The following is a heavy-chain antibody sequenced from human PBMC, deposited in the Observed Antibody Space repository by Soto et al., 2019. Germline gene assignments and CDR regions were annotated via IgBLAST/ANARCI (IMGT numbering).Heavy chain of an antibody. CDR1: GYTFTGYY. CDR2: INPNSGGT. J-gene: IGHJ6*03. V-gene: IGHV1-2*04. CDR3: AREYSNYRHYYSMDV. Sequence: ASVKVSCKASGYTFTGYYMHWVRQAPGQGLEWMGWINPNSGGTNYAQKFQGWVTMTRDTSVSTAYMELSRLRSDDTAVYYCAREYSNYRHYYSMDVWGKGTTVTVSS. D-gene: IGHD4-4*01.